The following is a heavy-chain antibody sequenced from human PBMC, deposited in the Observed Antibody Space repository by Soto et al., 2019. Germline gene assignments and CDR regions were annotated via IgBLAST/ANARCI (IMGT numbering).Heavy chain of an antibody. V-gene: IGHV4-31*03. CDR3: ARSVFP. J-gene: IGHJ5*02. CDR2: TYYIGST. CDR1: GGSVSSGSYY. Sequence: PSETLSLTCTVSGGSVSSGSYYWSWIRQHPGKGLEWIGYTYYIGSTYYNPSLKSRVTISLDTSKNQFSLKLSSVTAADTAVYYCARSVFPWGQGTLVTVSS.